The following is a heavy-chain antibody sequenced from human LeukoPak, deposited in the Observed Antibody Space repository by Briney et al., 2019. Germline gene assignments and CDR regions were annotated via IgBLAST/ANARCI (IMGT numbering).Heavy chain of an antibody. CDR1: GFTFDDYA. CDR2: ISWNSGSI. CDR3: AKGGVPAASENWFDP. Sequence: GRSLRLSCAASGFTFDDYAMHWVRQPPGKGLEWVSGISWNSGSIGYADSVKGRFTISRDNAKNSLYLQMNSLRAEDTALYYCAKGGVPAASENWFDPWGQGTLVTVSS. V-gene: IGHV3-9*01. J-gene: IGHJ5*02. D-gene: IGHD2-2*01.